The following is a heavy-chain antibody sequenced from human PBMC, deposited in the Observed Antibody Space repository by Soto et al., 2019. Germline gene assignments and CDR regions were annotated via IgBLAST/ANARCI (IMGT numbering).Heavy chain of an antibody. CDR3: AKEGDCYGGSCPLDY. J-gene: IGHJ4*02. D-gene: IGHD2-15*01. Sequence: QVQLQESGPGLVKPSGTLSLTCAVSGGSISSSNWWTWVRQPPGEGLEWIGEVYPTGSTKYNPSLRSRVAIVLDKSKNQFSLRLTSVTAADTAVYYCAKEGDCYGGSCPLDYWGQGILVTVSP. V-gene: IGHV4-4*02. CDR2: VYPTGST. CDR1: GGSISSSNW.